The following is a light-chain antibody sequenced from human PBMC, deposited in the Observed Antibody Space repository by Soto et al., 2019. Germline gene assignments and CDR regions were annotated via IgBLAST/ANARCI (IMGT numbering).Light chain of an antibody. CDR1: SSNTGAGYD. J-gene: IGLJ1*01. CDR3: QSYDSSLREV. CDR2: GNS. Sequence: QSVLTQPPSVSGAPGQRVTISCTGSSSNTGAGYDVHWYQQLPGTAPKLLIYGNSNRPSGVPDRFSGSKSGTSASLAITGLQAEDEADYYCQSYDSSLREVFGTGTKATVL. V-gene: IGLV1-40*01.